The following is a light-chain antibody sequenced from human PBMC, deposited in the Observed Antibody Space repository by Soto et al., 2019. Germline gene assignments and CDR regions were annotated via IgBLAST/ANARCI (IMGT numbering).Light chain of an antibody. CDR2: GNS. V-gene: IGLV1-40*01. CDR1: SSNIGAGYD. CDR3: QSYDSSLEGV. Sequence: QSVLTQPPSVSGAPGQRVTISCTGSSSNIGAGYDVHWYQQLPGTAPKLLIYGNSNRPSGVPDRFSGSKSGTSASLAIPGLQAEDEADYYCQSYDSSLEGVFGGGTKLTVL. J-gene: IGLJ2*01.